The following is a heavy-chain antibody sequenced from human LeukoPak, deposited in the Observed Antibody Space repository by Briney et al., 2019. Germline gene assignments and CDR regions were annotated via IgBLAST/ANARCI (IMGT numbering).Heavy chain of an antibody. Sequence: SVKVSCKASGGTFSSYTISWVRQAPGQGPEWMGRIIPILGLANYAQKFQGRVTITADKSTSTAYMELSSLRSEDTAVYYCAREVQLWPSSFDYWGQGTLVTVSS. CDR3: AREVQLWPSSFDY. J-gene: IGHJ4*02. V-gene: IGHV1-69*04. CDR1: GGTFSSYT. D-gene: IGHD5-18*01. CDR2: IIPILGLA.